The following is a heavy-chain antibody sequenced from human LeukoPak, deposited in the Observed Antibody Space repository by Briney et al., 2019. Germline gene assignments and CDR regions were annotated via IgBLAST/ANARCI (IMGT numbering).Heavy chain of an antibody. D-gene: IGHD3-10*01. CDR3: ARGEDYGSGSYFDY. V-gene: IGHV3-21*01. J-gene: IGHJ4*02. CDR2: ITSSSSYI. CDR1: GFTFSGYR. Sequence: GGSLRLSCAASGFTFSGYRMNWVRQAPGKGLEWVSSITSSSSYIYYADSVKGRFTISRDNAKNSLYLHMNSLRAEDTAVYYCARGEDYGSGSYFDYWGQGTLVTVSS.